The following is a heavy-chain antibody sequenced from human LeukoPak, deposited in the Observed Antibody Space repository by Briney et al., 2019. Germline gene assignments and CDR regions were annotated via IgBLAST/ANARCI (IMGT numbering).Heavy chain of an antibody. V-gene: IGHV3-7*01. CDR1: GFTFSSYS. D-gene: IGHD4-17*01. CDR3: ARENPYGDYVKGPYFDY. CDR2: IKEDGSEK. Sequence: GGSLRLSCAASGFTFSSYSMNWVRQAPGKGLEWVANIKEDGSEKKYVDSLKGRFTIYRDNAKNSVYLQMNSLRAEDTAVYYCARENPYGDYVKGPYFDYWGQGTLVTVSS. J-gene: IGHJ4*02.